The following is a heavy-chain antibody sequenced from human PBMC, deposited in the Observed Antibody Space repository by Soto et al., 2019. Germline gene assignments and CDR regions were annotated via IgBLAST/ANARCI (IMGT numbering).Heavy chain of an antibody. CDR2: IYYSGST. Sequence: SETQSLTCTFSGGTISSYYWIWIRQPPGKGLEWIGYIYYSGSTNYNPSLKSRVTISVDTSKNQFSLKLSSVTAADTAVYYCARVKQLVGENWFDPWGQGTLVTVSS. CDR1: GGTISSYY. J-gene: IGHJ5*02. D-gene: IGHD6-6*01. V-gene: IGHV4-59*01. CDR3: ARVKQLVGENWFDP.